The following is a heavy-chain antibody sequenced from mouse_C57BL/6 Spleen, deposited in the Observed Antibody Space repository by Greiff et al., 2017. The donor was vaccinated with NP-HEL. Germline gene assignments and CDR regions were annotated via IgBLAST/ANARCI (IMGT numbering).Heavy chain of an antibody. CDR2: IYWDDDK. CDR1: GFSLSTSGMG. V-gene: IGHV8-12*01. J-gene: IGHJ4*01. CDR3: ARREDSNGMDY. D-gene: IGHD2-5*01. Sequence: ESGPGILQSSQTLSLTCSFSGFSLSTSGMGVSWIRQPSGKGLEWLAHIYWDDDKRYNPSLKSRLTISKDTSRNQVFLKITSVDTADTATYYCARREDSNGMDYWGQGTSVTVSS.